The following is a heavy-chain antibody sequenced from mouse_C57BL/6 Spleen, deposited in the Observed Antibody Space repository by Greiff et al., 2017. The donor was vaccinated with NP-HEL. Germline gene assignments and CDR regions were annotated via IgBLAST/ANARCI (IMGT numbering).Heavy chain of an antibody. Sequence: QVQLKESGAELVKPGASVKMSCKASGYTFTTYPIEWMKQNHGKSLEWIGNFHPYNDDTKYNEKFKGKATLTVEKSSSTVYLELSRLTSDDSAVYYCARNYYGSGGYYFDYWGQGTTLTVSS. CDR2: FHPYNDDT. D-gene: IGHD1-1*01. V-gene: IGHV1-47*01. J-gene: IGHJ2*01. CDR3: ARNYYGSGGYYFDY. CDR1: GYTFTTYP.